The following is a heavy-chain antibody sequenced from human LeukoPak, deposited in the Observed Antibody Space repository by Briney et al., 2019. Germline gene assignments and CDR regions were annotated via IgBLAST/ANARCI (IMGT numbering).Heavy chain of an antibody. CDR1: GGSISSGSYY. J-gene: IGHJ4*02. V-gene: IGHV4-61*02. CDR2: IYTSGST. CDR3: AGDGRMSGVGAIDY. D-gene: IGHD1-26*01. Sequence: SETLSLTCTVSGGSISSGSYYWSWIRQPAGKGLEWIGRIYTSGSTNYNPSLKSRVTISVDTSKNQFSLKLSSVTAADTAVYYCAGDGRMSGVGAIDYWGQGTLVTVSS.